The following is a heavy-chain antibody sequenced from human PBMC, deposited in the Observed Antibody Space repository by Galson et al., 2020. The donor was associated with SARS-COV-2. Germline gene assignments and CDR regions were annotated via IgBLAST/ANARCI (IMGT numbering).Heavy chain of an antibody. D-gene: IGHD4-17*01. CDR2: IIPILGIA. V-gene: IGHV1-69*10. CDR3: ARGYGGNNLGYYYYYMDV. J-gene: IGHJ6*03. Sequence: SVKVSCKASGGTLSSYAISWVRQAPGQGLEWMGGIIPILGIANYAQKFQGRVTITADKSTSTAYMELSSLRSEDTAVYYCARGYGGNNLGYYYYYMDVWGKGTTVTVSS. CDR1: GGTLSSYA.